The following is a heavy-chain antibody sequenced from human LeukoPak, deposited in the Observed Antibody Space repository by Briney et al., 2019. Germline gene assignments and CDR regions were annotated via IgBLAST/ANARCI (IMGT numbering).Heavy chain of an antibody. D-gene: IGHD3-22*01. CDR2: ISYDGSNK. CDR1: GFTFSSYA. Sequence: GGSLRLSCAASGFTFSSYAMHWVRQAPGKGLEWVAVISYDGSNKYYADSVKGRFTISRDNSKNTLYLQMNSLRAEDTAVYYCARGWYYDSSGYYEPNFDYWGQGTLVTVSS. CDR3: ARGWYYDSSGYYEPNFDY. J-gene: IGHJ4*02. V-gene: IGHV3-30-3*01.